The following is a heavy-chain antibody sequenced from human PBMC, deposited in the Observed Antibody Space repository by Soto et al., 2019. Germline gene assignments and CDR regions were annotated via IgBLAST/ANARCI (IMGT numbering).Heavy chain of an antibody. V-gene: IGHV1-2*04. D-gene: IGHD3-22*01. CDR2: INPNSGGT. CDR1: GYTFTGYY. CDR3: AREGLYDRSAYYPDAFDI. Sequence: GASVKVSCKASGYTFTGYYMHWVRQAPGQGLEWMGWINPNSGGTNYAQKFQGWVTMTRDTSISTAYMELSRLRSDDTAVYYCAREGLYDRSAYYPDAFDIWGQGTMVTVSS. J-gene: IGHJ3*02.